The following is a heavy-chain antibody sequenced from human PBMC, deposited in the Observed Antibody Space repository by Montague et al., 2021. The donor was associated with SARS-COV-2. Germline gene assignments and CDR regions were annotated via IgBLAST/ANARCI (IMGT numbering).Heavy chain of an antibody. Sequence: SETLSLTCTVSGGSISSPDYYWGWIRQSPGKGLDWIGSITYTGRTYYNPSLRSRVSFSMDTTKNHFSLSLSSVTVADTAFYFCARQLPSYYATNKWYPYYFACWGQGALVTVSS. V-gene: IGHV4-39*01. D-gene: IGHD1-26*01. CDR1: GGSISSPDYY. J-gene: IGHJ4*02. CDR3: ARQLPSYYATNKWYPYYFAC. CDR2: ITYTGRT.